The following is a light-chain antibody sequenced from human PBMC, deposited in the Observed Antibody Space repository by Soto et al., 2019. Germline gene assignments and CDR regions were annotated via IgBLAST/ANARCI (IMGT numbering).Light chain of an antibody. CDR1: QSVGSY. V-gene: IGKV3-11*01. CDR2: DAS. Sequence: EIVLTQSPATLSLSPGDRATLSCRASQSVGSYLGWYQQRPGQAPRLLIYDASNRATGIPARFSGSGSGTDVALTISSLAPEAFAVYYCQQRSDWPSTVGGGTKVEIK. CDR3: QQRSDWPST. J-gene: IGKJ4*02.